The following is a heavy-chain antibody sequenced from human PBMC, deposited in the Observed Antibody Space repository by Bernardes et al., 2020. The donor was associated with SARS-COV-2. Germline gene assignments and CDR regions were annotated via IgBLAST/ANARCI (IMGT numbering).Heavy chain of an antibody. Sequence: GGSLRLSCVASGFAFNVWGMHWVRQAPGKGLEWVAIIGHDGTYKNYADSVQGRFDISRDNSKNTLFLQVNSLRAEDTAVYYCVRDLQSHYFDYWGRGTLVTVSS. V-gene: IGHV3-33*01. J-gene: IGHJ4*02. CDR2: IGHDGTYK. CDR3: VRDLQSHYFDY. D-gene: IGHD3-10*01. CDR1: GFAFNVWG.